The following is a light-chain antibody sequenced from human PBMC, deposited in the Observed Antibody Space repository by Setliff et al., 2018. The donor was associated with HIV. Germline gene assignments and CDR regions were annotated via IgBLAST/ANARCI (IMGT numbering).Light chain of an antibody. CDR1: SSDVGAYTY. Sequence: QSALTQPASVSGSPGQSIIISCTGTSSDVGAYTYVSWYQHHAGEVPKLILYEVSHRPSGVSNRFSGSKSGNTASLTISGLQPEDEADYYCASYTGSSTPYVFGTGTKVTVL. CDR2: EVS. V-gene: IGLV2-14*01. J-gene: IGLJ1*01. CDR3: ASYTGSSTPYV.